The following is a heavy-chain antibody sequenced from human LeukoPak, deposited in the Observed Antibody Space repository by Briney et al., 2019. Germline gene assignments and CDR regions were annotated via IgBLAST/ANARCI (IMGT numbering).Heavy chain of an antibody. J-gene: IGHJ4*02. CDR2: IRTESYGGTA. CDR3: ARRSRRGCSTTSCYPDY. CDR1: GFTFDDYA. D-gene: IGHD2-2*01. Sequence: PGRSLRLSCITSGFTFDDYAMSWVRQAPGKGLEWVGFIRTESYGGTAEYAASVKDRFSISREDSKRTAYLQMNSLKTEDTAVYFCARRSRRGCSTTSCYPDYWGQGTLVIVSS. V-gene: IGHV3-49*04.